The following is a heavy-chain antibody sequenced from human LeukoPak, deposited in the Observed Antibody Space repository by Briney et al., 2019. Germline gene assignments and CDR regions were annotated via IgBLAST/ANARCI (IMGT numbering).Heavy chain of an antibody. CDR3: AREAVTNWFDP. V-gene: IGHV4-39*07. CDR2: IYYSGST. J-gene: IGHJ5*02. CDR1: GGSISSSYYY. Sequence: SETLSLTCTVSGGSISSSYYYWGWIRQPPGQGLEWIGSIYYSGSTYYNPSLKSRVTISVDTSKNQFSLKLSSVTAADTAVYYCAREAVTNWFDPWGQGTLVTVSS. D-gene: IGHD4-17*01.